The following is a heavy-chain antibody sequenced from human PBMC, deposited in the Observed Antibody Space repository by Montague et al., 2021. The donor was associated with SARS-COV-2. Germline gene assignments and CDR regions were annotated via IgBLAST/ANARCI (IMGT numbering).Heavy chain of an antibody. CDR3: ATTGGPTTVAGPFDY. D-gene: IGHD6-19*01. Sequence: SEILSLTCTVSGGSISSGGYYWDWIRQPPGMGLEWIGTIYYSGSTDYNPSLKSRVTISVDTSRNQFSLKVSSVTAADTAVYYCATTGGPTTVAGPFDYWGQGTPVTVSS. CDR2: IYYSGST. V-gene: IGHV4-39*01. CDR1: GGSISSGGYY. J-gene: IGHJ4*02.